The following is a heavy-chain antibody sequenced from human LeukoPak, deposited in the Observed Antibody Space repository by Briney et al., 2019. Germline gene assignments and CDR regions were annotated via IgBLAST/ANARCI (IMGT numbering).Heavy chain of an antibody. CDR1: GGSISSSSYY. CDR3: ARVVNGDTGYFDY. D-gene: IGHD4-17*01. V-gene: IGHV4-39*07. J-gene: IGHJ4*02. CDR2: IYYSGST. Sequence: SETLSLTCTVSGGSISSSSYYWGWIRQPPGKGLEWIGSIYYSGSTYYNPSLKSRVTISVDTSKNQFSLKLSSVTAADTAVYYCARVVNGDTGYFDYWGQGTLVTVSS.